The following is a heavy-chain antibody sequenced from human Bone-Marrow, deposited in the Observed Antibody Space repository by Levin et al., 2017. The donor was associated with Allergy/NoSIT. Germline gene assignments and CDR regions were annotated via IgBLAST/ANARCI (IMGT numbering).Heavy chain of an antibody. CDR1: GASISSATNSGTYY. CDR3: ARNFARLRGDGFDI. J-gene: IGHJ3*02. D-gene: IGHD4-17*01. V-gene: IGHV4-31*03. CDR2: IYFSGTT. Sequence: NPSETLSLTCTVSGASISSATNSGTYYWTWIRQRPGKGLEWLGYIYFSGTTYYNPSLKSRLSISVDTSKTYFSLKLSSVTAADTAVYFCARNFARLRGDGFDIWGPGKLVSVSS.